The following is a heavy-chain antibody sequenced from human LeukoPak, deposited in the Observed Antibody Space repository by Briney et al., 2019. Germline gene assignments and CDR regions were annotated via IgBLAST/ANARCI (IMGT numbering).Heavy chain of an antibody. V-gene: IGHV3-30*02. CDR1: GFTFSSFG. D-gene: IGHD4-17*01. CDR2: IPYAGSDK. J-gene: IGHJ4*02. Sequence: GGSLRLSCAASGFTFSSFGMHWVRQAPGKGLEWVAFIPYAGSDKNYADSVKGRFTISRDNSKNTLYLQMNSLRPEDTAVYYCVKDRHGHYALDYCGQGTLVTVSS. CDR3: VKDRHGHYALDY.